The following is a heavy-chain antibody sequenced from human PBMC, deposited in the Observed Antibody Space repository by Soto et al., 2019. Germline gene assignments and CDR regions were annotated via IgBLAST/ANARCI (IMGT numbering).Heavy chain of an antibody. J-gene: IGHJ6*02. Sequence: GASVKVSCKASGYTFTGYYMHWVRQAPGQGLEWMGWINPNSGGTNYAQKFQGWVTMTRDTSISTAYMELSRLRSDDTAVYYCAIDKGYSSSWSPNYYYYYGMDVWGQGTTVTVSS. CDR3: AIDKGYSSSWSPNYYYYYGMDV. CDR1: GYTFTGYY. D-gene: IGHD6-13*01. CDR2: INPNSGGT. V-gene: IGHV1-2*04.